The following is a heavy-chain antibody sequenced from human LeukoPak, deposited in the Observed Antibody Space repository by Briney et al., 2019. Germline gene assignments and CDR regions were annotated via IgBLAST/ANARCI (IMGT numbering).Heavy chain of an antibody. CDR1: GYSFARSG. CDR2: IGACDGNT. Sequence: ASGKLSCTASGYSFARSGIGWVRLPPGQGHGWMGWIGACDGNTNYAQKLQGRVTMTTDTSTSTAYRELRSLRSDDTAVYYCARAPGKGWFGELCPPLYYFDYWGQGTLVTVSS. V-gene: IGHV1-18*01. D-gene: IGHD3-10*01. CDR3: ARAPGKGWFGELCPPLYYFDY. J-gene: IGHJ4*02.